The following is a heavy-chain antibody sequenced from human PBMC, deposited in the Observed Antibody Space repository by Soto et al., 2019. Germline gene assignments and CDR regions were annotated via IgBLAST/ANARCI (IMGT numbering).Heavy chain of an antibody. Sequence: QVQLVQSGAEVKKRGSSVKVSGKASGGTISSYTLRWVRQAPGQGLEWMGRLIPMLNVTNDAQRFQGRVTITADKSTTTAYMELSRLRPDDTAVYYCARELRVFRYFDWEWLDPWGPGTLVTVSS. D-gene: IGHD3-9*01. V-gene: IGHV1-69*08. CDR1: GGTISSYT. CDR3: ARELRVFRYFDWEWLDP. J-gene: IGHJ5*02. CDR2: LIPMLNVT.